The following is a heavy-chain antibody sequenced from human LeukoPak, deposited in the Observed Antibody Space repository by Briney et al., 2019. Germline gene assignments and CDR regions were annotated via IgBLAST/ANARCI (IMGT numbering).Heavy chain of an antibody. J-gene: IGHJ4*02. V-gene: IGHV3-74*01. CDR2: VHGDGNNI. D-gene: IGHD1-26*01. CDR3: ARARVGAPTDY. Sequence: GGSLRLSCAASGFPFSSYAMYWVRQAPGKGLVWVSRVHGDGNNIGYADSVKGRFTISRDNAKHTLYLQMNSLRPEDTAVYYCARARVGAPTDYWGQGTLVIVSS. CDR1: GFPFSSYA.